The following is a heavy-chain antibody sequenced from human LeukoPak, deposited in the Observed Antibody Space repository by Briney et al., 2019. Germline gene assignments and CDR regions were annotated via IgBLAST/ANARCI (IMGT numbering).Heavy chain of an antibody. CDR1: GGSISSSSYY. Sequence: PSETLSLTCTVSGGSISSSSYYWGWLRQPPGKGLEWLGSIYYSGSTYYNPSLKSRVTISVDTSKNQFSLKLSSVTAADTAVYYCAREGGSYYGDYWGQGTLVTVSS. D-gene: IGHD1-26*01. V-gene: IGHV4-39*07. CDR3: AREGGSYYGDY. CDR2: IYYSGST. J-gene: IGHJ4*02.